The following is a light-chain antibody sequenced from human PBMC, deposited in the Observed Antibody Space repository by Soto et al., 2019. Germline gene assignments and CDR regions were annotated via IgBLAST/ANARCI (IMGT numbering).Light chain of an antibody. CDR3: SSYTDRTTLVV. Sequence: QSALTQPASVSGSPGQSITISCTGTSGDIGTYNLVSWYQQHPGRAPKLIIFEGNKRPSGASSRFSGSKSGTTASLTISGLQAEDEAHYYCSSYTDRTTLVVFGGGTQLTVL. CDR1: SGDIGTYNL. J-gene: IGLJ2*01. V-gene: IGLV2-14*02. CDR2: EGN.